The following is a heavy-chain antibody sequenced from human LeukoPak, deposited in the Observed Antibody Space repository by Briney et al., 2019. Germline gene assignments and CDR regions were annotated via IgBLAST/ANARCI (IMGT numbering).Heavy chain of an antibody. D-gene: IGHD5-24*01. CDR3: AKSRDGYHHGLL. Sequence: GTSLRLSCASSEFSLSDYGMHWVRQAPGKGLEWVAVMWYDGSRALHADPVKGRFTISRDISKNTLYLQMDSLRAEDTAVYYCAKSRDGYHHGLLWGQGTLVTVSS. CDR2: MWYDGSRA. J-gene: IGHJ1*01. V-gene: IGHV3-33*06. CDR1: EFSLSDYG.